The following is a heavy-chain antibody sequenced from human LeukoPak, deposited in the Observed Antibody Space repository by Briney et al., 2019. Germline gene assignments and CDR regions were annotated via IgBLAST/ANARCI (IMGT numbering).Heavy chain of an antibody. D-gene: IGHD1-1*01. J-gene: IGHJ4*02. V-gene: IGHV3-53*05. Sequence: GGSLRLSCAASGFTVSSNYMSWVRQAPGKGLEWVSVIYSDVSTYYADSVKGRFTISRDNSKNTLYLQMNSLRAEDTAVYYCAKEGTGIHFDYWGQGTLVTVSS. CDR2: IYSDVST. CDR3: AKEGTGIHFDY. CDR1: GFTVSSNY.